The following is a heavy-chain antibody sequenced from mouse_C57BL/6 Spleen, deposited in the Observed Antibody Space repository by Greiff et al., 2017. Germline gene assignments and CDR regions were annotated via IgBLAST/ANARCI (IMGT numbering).Heavy chain of an antibody. D-gene: IGHD2-2*01. CDR2: IYWDDDK. CDR3: ARGIYYGYDEVYYFDY. J-gene: IGHJ2*01. Sequence: QVTLKESGPGILQSSQTLSLTCSFSGFSLSTSGMGVSWIRQPSGKGLEWLAHIYWDDDKRYNPSLKSRLTISKDTSRNQVFLKITSVDTADTATYYCARGIYYGYDEVYYFDYWGQGTTLTVSS. CDR1: GFSLSTSGMG. V-gene: IGHV8-12*01.